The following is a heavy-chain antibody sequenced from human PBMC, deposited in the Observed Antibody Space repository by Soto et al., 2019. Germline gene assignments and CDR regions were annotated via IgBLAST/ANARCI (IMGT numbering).Heavy chain of an antibody. V-gene: IGHV3-15*01. J-gene: IGHJ4*02. CDR3: SAVGYDTIDY. CDR1: GFTFSTDG. D-gene: IGHD5-12*01. Sequence: GGSLTLSCAASGFTFSTDGMYRVRQAPGKGLEWVGSIKSKTDGGTTDYAAPVKGRFTISRDDSKNTLYLQMNSLKTEDTAVYYCSAVGYDTIDYWGQGTLVTVSS. CDR2: IKSKTDGGTT.